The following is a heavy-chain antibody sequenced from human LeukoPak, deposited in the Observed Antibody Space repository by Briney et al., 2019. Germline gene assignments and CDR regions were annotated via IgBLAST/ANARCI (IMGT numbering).Heavy chain of an antibody. CDR1: GFSFSSYA. CDR2: VSGSGGAT. Sequence: GGSLRLSCAASGFSFSSYAMTWVRQAPGRGLEWVSTVSGSGGATYYADSVKGRFTISRDNSKNTLYLQMNSLRAEDTAVFYCAKTIRGYDWNSDSCGRGAPVTVSP. V-gene: IGHV3-23*01. J-gene: IGHJ5*01. D-gene: IGHD1-7*01. CDR3: AKTIRGYDWNSDS.